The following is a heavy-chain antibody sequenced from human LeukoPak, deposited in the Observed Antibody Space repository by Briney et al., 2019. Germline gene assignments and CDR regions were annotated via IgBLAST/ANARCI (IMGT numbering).Heavy chain of an antibody. CDR1: GVSISSSNSY. V-gene: IGHV4-39*07. J-gene: IGHJ4*02. CDR2: IYYTGNT. D-gene: IGHD1-26*01. Sequence: SETLSLTCSVSGVSISSSNSYWGWIRQPPGKGLEWIGSIYYTGNTYHNPSLKSRVTISVDTSKNQFSLKLSSVTAADTAVYYCATTTIRLGYWGQGTLVTVSS. CDR3: ATTTIRLGY.